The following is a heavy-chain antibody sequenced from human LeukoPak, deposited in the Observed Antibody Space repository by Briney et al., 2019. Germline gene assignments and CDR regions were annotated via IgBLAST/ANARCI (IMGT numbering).Heavy chain of an antibody. J-gene: IGHJ6*02. CDR2: VNPIFRTA. D-gene: IGHD3-3*01. CDR1: GGTFSSYA. V-gene: IGHV1-69*13. CDR3: ARGGGIFGVLTTAHYYGIDV. Sequence: SVKVSCKASGGTFSSYAISWVRQAPGQGLEWMGGVNPIFRTANYAQQFQDRVTIIADESTSTAYMELSLLKFEDTAVYYCARGGGIFGVLTTAHYYGIDVWGQGTTVTVSS.